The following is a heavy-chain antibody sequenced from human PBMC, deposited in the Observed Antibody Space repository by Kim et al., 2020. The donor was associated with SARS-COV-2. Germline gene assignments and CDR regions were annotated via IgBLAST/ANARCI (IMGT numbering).Heavy chain of an antibody. CDR3: TRVNMVRGVINSYYGLDV. CDR2: IYHSGST. CDR1: GGSISAYY. V-gene: IGHV4-59*01. D-gene: IGHD3-10*01. Sequence: SETLSLICTVSGGSISAYYWSWIRQPPGKGLEWIGYIYHSGSTDYNPPLKSRVTISVDKSKNQFSLKMYSVTAADTAVYYCTRVNMVRGVINSYYGLDVWGQGTTVTVSS. J-gene: IGHJ6*02.